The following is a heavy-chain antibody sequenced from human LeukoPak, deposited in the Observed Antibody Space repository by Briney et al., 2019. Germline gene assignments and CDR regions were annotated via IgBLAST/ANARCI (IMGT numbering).Heavy chain of an antibody. Sequence: PVKVSCKASGGTFSSYAISWVRQAPGQGLEWMGRIIPILGIANYAQKFQGRVTITADKSTSTAYMELSSLRSEDTAVYYCARVGGLVRGVISVGYWGQGTLVTVSS. J-gene: IGHJ4*02. V-gene: IGHV1-69*04. CDR2: IIPILGIA. CDR3: ARVGGLVRGVISVGY. CDR1: GGTFSSYA. D-gene: IGHD3-10*01.